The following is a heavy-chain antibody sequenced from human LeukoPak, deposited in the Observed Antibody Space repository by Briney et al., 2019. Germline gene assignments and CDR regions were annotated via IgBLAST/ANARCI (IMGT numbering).Heavy chain of an antibody. CDR2: IIPIFGTA. Sequence: ASVKVSCKASGGTFSSYAISWVRQAPGQGLEWMGGIIPIFGTANYAQKFQGRFTITADESTSTAYMELSSLRSEDTAVYYCARAEGFWSGYYWGYWGQGTLVTVSS. CDR1: GGTFSSYA. D-gene: IGHD3-3*01. V-gene: IGHV1-69*13. J-gene: IGHJ4*02. CDR3: ARAEGFWSGYYWGY.